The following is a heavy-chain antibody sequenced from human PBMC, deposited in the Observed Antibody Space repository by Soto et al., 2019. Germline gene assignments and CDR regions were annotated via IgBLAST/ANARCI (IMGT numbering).Heavy chain of an antibody. CDR2: ISYDGGNK. D-gene: IGHD6-19*01. V-gene: IGHV3-30*18. J-gene: IGHJ4*02. CDR1: GFTFSSSG. CDR3: AKDFSGWYGSSEYGF. Sequence: GGFLRRSSAASGFTFSSSGILWVRLAPGKGLEWVAVISYDGGNKYYVDSVKGRFTISRDNSKNTLYLQMNSLRAEDTAVYYYAKDFSGWYGSSEYGFWGQGT.